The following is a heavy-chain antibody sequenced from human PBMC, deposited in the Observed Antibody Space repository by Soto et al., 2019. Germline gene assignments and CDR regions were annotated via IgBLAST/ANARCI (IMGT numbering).Heavy chain of an antibody. CDR3: AREGAAPYYYYGMDV. J-gene: IGHJ6*02. V-gene: IGHV4-31*03. CDR1: GGSISSGGYF. D-gene: IGHD6-6*01. Sequence: QVQLQESGPGLVKPSQTLSLTCTVSGGSISSGGYFWSWIRQHPGKGLEWIGFIYYSGSTYYNPSPKIRVTISVDTSKNQFSLKLSSVTAADTAVYYCAREGAAPYYYYGMDVWGQGTTVTVSS. CDR2: IYYSGST.